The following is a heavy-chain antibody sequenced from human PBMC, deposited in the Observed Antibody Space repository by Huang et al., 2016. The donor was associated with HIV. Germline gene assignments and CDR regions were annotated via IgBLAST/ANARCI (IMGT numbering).Heavy chain of an antibody. V-gene: IGHV3-23*01. CDR2: IMCSGVTT. J-gene: IGHJ4*02. CDR1: GFTFSSYA. Sequence: VQLLESGGGLVQPGGSRRLSCAASGFTFSSYAMSWVRQAPGKGLEWVSTIMCSGVTTYHADSVKGRFTTSRDNSKNLLYLQMNTLRAGDTAVYYCAKGEFVGGSYFDQWGQGTLVTVSP. CDR3: AKGEFVGGSYFDQ. D-gene: IGHD3-10*01.